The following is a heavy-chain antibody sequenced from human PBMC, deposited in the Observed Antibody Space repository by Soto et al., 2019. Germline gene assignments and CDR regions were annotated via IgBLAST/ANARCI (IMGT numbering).Heavy chain of an antibody. CDR2: IDDSGVGT. CDR1: GFTFSTFA. V-gene: IGHV3-23*01. J-gene: IGHJ6*02. CDR3: VKGQSSTWSQTGGMDV. Sequence: EVQLLESGGRLVQPGGSLRLSCAASGFTFSTFAMTWVRQAPGKGLEWVSGIDDSGVGTYYADSVKGRLTISRDNSKTMLYLQMDSLRGEDTAVYYCVKGQSSTWSQTGGMDVWGQGTTGTVSS. D-gene: IGHD1-26*01.